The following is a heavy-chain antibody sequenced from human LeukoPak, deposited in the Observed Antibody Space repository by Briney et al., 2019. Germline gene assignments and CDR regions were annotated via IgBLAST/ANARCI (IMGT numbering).Heavy chain of an antibody. CDR2: MNPNSGNT. D-gene: IGHD6-19*01. CDR3: ARGPIAVAGLGGDY. Sequence: GASVTVSCKASGYTFTSYDINWVRQAPGQGLEWMGWMNPNSGNTGYAQKFQGRVTMTRNTSISTAYMELSSLRSEDTAVYYCARGPIAVAGLGGDYWGQGTLVTVSS. CDR1: GYTFTSYD. V-gene: IGHV1-8*01. J-gene: IGHJ4*02.